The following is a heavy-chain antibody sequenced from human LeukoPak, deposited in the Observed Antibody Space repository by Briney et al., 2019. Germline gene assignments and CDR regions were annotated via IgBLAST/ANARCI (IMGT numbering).Heavy chain of an antibody. CDR3: ARGWRVMKVLGFNYYGMDV. CDR1: GGSISSGGYY. D-gene: IGHD2-21*01. CDR2: IYYSGST. V-gene: IGHV4-31*03. Sequence: KPSETLSLTCTVSGGSISSGGYYWSWIRQHPGKGLEWIGYIYYSGSTYYNPSLKSRVTISVDTSKNQFSLKLSSVTAADTAVYYCARGWRVMKVLGFNYYGMDVWGQGTTVTVSS. J-gene: IGHJ6*02.